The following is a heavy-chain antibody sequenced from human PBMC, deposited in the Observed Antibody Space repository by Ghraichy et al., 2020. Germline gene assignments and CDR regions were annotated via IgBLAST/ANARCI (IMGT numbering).Heavy chain of an antibody. J-gene: IGHJ6*02. V-gene: IGHV4-59*01. CDR3: ARVNSDLNGLDV. CDR1: GGSISGYY. CDR2: MTYSGSA. D-gene: IGHD2-21*01. Sequence: LSLTCTVSGGSISGYYWTWIRQPPGKGLEWIGYMTYSGSANYNPSLESRLTMSLDTSKNHFFLKLTSVTAADTAIYYCARVNSDLNGLDVWGQGTTVIVSS.